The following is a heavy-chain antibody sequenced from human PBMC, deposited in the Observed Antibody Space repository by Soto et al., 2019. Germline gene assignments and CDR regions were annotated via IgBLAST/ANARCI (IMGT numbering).Heavy chain of an antibody. CDR3: ETTSSTSCCIDY. J-gene: IGHJ4*02. CDR2: FSTHNDNT. V-gene: IGHV1-18*03. D-gene: IGHD2-2*01. Sequence: QVQLVQSGPEVKKPGASVKVSCKASGYTFSRYGIAWVRQAPGQGLEWMGWFSTHNDNTNYEQKFQGRVTMTTDTSTSTAYMELRSLGSDDLAIYYCETTSSTSCCIDYWGQGTLVTVSS. CDR1: GYTFSRYG.